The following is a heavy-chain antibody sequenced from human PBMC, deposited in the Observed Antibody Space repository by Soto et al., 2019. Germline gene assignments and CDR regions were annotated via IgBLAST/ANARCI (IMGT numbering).Heavy chain of an antibody. Sequence: QVKLQESGPGLVKPSETLSLTCTVSGASVSSDSYSWAWIRQPPGKGLEWIGCFYFTGSTKTNPSLQSRVSISVDESKNQMSLKLNSVTAADTAVYYCAKDPRFYGMGVWGQGPTFTVSS. CDR2: FYFTGST. CDR3: AKDPRFYGMGV. V-gene: IGHV4-61*01. CDR1: GASVSSDSYS. J-gene: IGHJ6*02.